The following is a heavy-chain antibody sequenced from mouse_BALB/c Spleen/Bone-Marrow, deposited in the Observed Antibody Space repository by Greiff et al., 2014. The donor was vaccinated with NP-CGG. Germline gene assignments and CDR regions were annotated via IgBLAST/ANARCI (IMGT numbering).Heavy chain of an antibody. CDR3: ARSEYFGSSDDD. CDR2: INPYNDGT. Sequence: VQLQQSGPELVKPGASVKMSCKASGYTFTSYVMHWMKQKPGQGLEWIGYINPYNDGTKYNETFKGKATLTSDKSSSTAYMDRSSLTSEDSAVYFWARSEYFGSSDDDGGQGTTLTVAS. CDR1: GYTFTSYV. D-gene: IGHD1-1*01. V-gene: IGHV1-14*01. J-gene: IGHJ2*01.